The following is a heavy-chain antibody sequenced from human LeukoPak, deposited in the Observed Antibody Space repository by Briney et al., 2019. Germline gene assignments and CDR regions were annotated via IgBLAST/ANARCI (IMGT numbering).Heavy chain of an antibody. CDR3: AKDGGLWVSAHWGDS. Sequence: GGSLRLSCAASGFTFSSYTMSWVRQAPGKGLEWVSTITTSDGNTYYADSVKGRFTVSRDNSKNTPFLQMNSLRAKDTAVYYCAKDGGLWVSAHWGDSWGRGTLVTVSS. CDR2: ITTSDGNT. CDR1: GFTFSSYT. J-gene: IGHJ4*02. V-gene: IGHV3-23*01. D-gene: IGHD7-27*01.